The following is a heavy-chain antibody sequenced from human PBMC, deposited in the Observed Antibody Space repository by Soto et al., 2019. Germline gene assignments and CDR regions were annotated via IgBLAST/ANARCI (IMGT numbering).Heavy chain of an antibody. D-gene: IGHD3-16*01. J-gene: IGHJ5*02. CDR3: ARGCLGTLGWFDP. CDR1: GDSISSCY. V-gene: IGHV4-59*01. CDR2: ISYSGRT. Sequence: QVQLQESGPGLVKPSETLSLTCSVSGDSISSCYWSWIRQAPGKGPEWIGYISYSGRTNYNPSLKSRVTMSVDTSKNQFSLNLSSVTAADTAIYYCARGCLGTLGWFDPWGQGTLVTVSS.